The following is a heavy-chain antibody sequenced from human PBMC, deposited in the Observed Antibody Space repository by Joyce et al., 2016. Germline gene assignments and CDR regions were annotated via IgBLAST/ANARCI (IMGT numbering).Heavy chain of an antibody. J-gene: IGHJ6*02. CDR3: ARGGLVYDYSMDV. Sequence: EVQLVESGGGLVKPGGSLKISCAASGFMFSTSSMSWFRQVPGKGLEWVSAISADRRCIFHAASVRGRFTVSRDNAENSLDLQMKSLRVEDTAVYFCARGGLVYDYSMDVWGQGTTVIVSS. CDR2: ISADRRCI. D-gene: IGHD2-21*01. V-gene: IGHV3-21*02. CDR1: GFMFSTSS.